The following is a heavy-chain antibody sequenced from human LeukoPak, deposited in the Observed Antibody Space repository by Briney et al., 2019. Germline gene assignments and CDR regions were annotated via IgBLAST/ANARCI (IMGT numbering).Heavy chain of an antibody. D-gene: IGHD6-19*01. V-gene: IGHV4-61*01. J-gene: IGHJ4*02. CDR2: IYYSGST. CDR3: ARTTYSSGWYYFDY. Sequence: SETLSLTCTVSGGSINSSSYYWSWIRQPPGKGLEWIGYIYYSGSTNYNPSLKSRVTISVDTSKNQFSLKLSSVTAADTAVYYCARTTYSSGWYYFDYWGQGTLVTVSS. CDR1: GGSINSSSYY.